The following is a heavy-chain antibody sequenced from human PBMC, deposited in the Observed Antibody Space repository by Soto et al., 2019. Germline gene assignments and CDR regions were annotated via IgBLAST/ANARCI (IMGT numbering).Heavy chain of an antibody. CDR3: ARGGCSGGSCYSEAYYYCGMDV. J-gene: IGHJ6*02. D-gene: IGHD2-15*01. CDR2: MNPNSGNR. CDR1: GYTFTSYD. Sequence: GASVKVSCKASGYTFTSYDINWVRQATGQGLEWMGWMNPNSGNRGYAQKFQGRVTMTRNTSISTAYMELSSLRSEDTAVYYCARGGCSGGSCYSEAYYYCGMDVWGQGTTVTVSS. V-gene: IGHV1-8*01.